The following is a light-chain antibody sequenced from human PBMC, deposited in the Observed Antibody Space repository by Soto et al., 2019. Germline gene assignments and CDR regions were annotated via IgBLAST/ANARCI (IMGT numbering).Light chain of an antibody. CDR1: QSVSSN. J-gene: IGKJ1*01. CDR2: GAS. CDR3: QQYNNWPKT. Sequence: EIVMTQSPATLSVSPGERATLSCRASQSVSSNLAWFQQKPGQAPGLLIYGASTRATGIPARFSGSGSGTEFTLTISSLQSEDIAVYYCQQYNNWPKTFGQGTKVDIK. V-gene: IGKV3-15*01.